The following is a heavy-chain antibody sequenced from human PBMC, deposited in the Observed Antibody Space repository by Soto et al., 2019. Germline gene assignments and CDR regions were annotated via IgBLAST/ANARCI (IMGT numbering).Heavy chain of an antibody. CDR1: GGSISSYY. V-gene: IGHV4-59*01. J-gene: IGHJ6*02. CDR2: IYYSGST. CDR3: ARTRAYSVFGVVIKGSYYYGMDV. D-gene: IGHD3-3*01. Sequence: SETLSLTCTVSGGSISSYYWSWIRQPPGKGLEWIGYIYYSGSTNYNPSLKSRVTISVDASKNQFSLKLSSVTAADTAVYYCARTRAYSVFGVVIKGSYYYGMDVWGQGTTVTVSS.